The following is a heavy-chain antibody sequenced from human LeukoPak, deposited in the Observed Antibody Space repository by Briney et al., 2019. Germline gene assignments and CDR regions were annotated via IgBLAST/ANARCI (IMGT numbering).Heavy chain of an antibody. Sequence: GGSLRLSCAASAFTFSSYAMHWVRQAPGKGLEWVAVISYDGSNKYYADSVKGRFTISRDNSKNTLYLQMNSLRAEDTAVYYCAREAGTILYWGQGTLVTVSS. CDR2: ISYDGSNK. J-gene: IGHJ4*02. D-gene: IGHD6-19*01. CDR3: AREAGTILY. V-gene: IGHV3-30-3*01. CDR1: AFTFSSYA.